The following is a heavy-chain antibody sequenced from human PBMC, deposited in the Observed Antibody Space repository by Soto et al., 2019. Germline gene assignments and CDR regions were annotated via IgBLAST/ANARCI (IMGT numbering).Heavy chain of an antibody. Sequence: GESLKISCKGSVYSFANYWIGWVRQMPGKGLEWMGIIYPVNSETKYSPSFQGQVSISGDKSISTAYLQWTSLKASDTAMYYCARHGGGPFDYWGQGTLVTVPS. CDR3: ARHGGGPFDY. CDR2: IYPVNSET. J-gene: IGHJ4*02. D-gene: IGHD3-16*01. V-gene: IGHV5-51*01. CDR1: VYSFANYW.